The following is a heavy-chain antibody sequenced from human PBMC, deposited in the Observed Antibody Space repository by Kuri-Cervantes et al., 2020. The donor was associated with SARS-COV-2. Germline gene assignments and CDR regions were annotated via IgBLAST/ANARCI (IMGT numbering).Heavy chain of an antibody. CDR2: ISSSGSTI. J-gene: IGHJ4*02. Sequence: GGCLRLSCAASGFTFSSYEMNWVRQAPGKGLEWVSYISSSGSTIYYADSVKGRFTISRDNAKNSLYLQMNSLRAEDTAVYYCARPYDEGPTIPNWGQGTLVTVSS. V-gene: IGHV3-48*03. CDR1: GFTFSSYE. D-gene: IGHD2-2*02. CDR3: ARPYDEGPTIPN.